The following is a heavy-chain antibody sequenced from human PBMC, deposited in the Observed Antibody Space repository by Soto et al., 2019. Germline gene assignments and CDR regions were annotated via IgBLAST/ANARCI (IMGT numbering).Heavy chain of an antibody. CDR1: GGSISSGGYY. CDR2: IYYSGST. J-gene: IGHJ6*02. V-gene: IGHV4-31*03. Sequence: SETLSLTCTVSGGSISSGGYYWSWIRQHPGKGLEWIGYIYYSGSTYYNPSLKSRVTISVDTSKNQFSLKLSSVTAADTAVYYCARAASQLIAARPTHYYGMDVWGQGTTVTVS. CDR3: ARAASQLIAARPTHYYGMDV. D-gene: IGHD6-6*01.